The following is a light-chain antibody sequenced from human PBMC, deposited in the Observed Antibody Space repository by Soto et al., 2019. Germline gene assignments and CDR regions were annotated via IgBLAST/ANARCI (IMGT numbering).Light chain of an antibody. J-gene: IGKJ2*01. V-gene: IGKV1-39*01. CDR1: QSIARF. Sequence: DLQMTQSPSSLSAAVGDRVTITCRASQSIARFLNWYQQKPGEVPKLLIFGASYLRSGVPSRFSGSGSGTHVALTITSLQAEDFATYFCQQSHIAPYTFGRGTNL. CDR2: GAS. CDR3: QQSHIAPYT.